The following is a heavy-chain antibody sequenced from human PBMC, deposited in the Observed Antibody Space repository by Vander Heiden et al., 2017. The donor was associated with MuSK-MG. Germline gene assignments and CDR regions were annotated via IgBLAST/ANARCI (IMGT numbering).Heavy chain of an antibody. CDR2: IYHSGST. D-gene: IGHD3-10*01. CDR1: GGSISSGGYS. Sequence: QLQLQESGSGLVKPSQTLSLTCAVSGGSISSGGYSWSWIRQPPGKGLEWIGYIYHSGSTYYNPSLKSRVTISVDRSKNQFSLKLSSVTAADTAVYYCARVPRTFNYYGSGYWFDPWGQGTLVTVSS. V-gene: IGHV4-30-2*01. CDR3: ARVPRTFNYYGSGYWFDP. J-gene: IGHJ5*02.